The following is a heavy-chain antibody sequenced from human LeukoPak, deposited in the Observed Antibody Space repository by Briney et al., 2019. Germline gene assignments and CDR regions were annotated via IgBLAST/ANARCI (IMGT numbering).Heavy chain of an antibody. CDR1: GFTLSSYW. Sequence: PGGSLRLSCAASGFTLSSYWMHWVRQAPGKGLVWVSLMQTDGSRTGYADSVKGRFTISRDNAKNTLYLQMNSLRVEDTAVYYCAGDGDGVVEFDYWGQGSLVTVSS. CDR2: MQTDGSRT. V-gene: IGHV3-74*01. J-gene: IGHJ4*02. D-gene: IGHD2-21*01. CDR3: AGDGDGVVEFDY.